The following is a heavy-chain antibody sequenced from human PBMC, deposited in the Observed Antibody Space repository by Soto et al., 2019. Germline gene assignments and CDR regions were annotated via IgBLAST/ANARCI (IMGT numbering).Heavy chain of an antibody. Sequence: ASVKVSCKASGYTFTSYGISWVRQAPGQGLEWMGWISAYNGNTNYAQKLQGRVTMTTDTSTSTAYMELRSLRSDDTAVYYCALGPSNYDILTGYSLDYWGQGTLVTVSS. V-gene: IGHV1-18*01. CDR1: GYTFTSYG. CDR3: ALGPSNYDILTGYSLDY. J-gene: IGHJ4*02. D-gene: IGHD3-9*01. CDR2: ISAYNGNT.